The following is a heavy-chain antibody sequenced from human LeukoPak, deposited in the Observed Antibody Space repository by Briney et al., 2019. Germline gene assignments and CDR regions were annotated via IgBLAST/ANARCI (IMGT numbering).Heavy chain of an antibody. CDR3: ARGPRIRFLEWLSFGQYNWFDP. CDR1: GFTFSNAW. J-gene: IGHJ5*02. Sequence: GSLRLSCAGSGFTFSNAWMTWVRLAPGKGLEWIGEINHSGSTNYNPSLKSRVTISVDTSKNQFSLKLSSVTAADTAVYYCARGPRIRFLEWLSFGQYNWFDPWGQGTLVTVSS. V-gene: IGHV4-34*01. D-gene: IGHD3-3*01. CDR2: INHSGST.